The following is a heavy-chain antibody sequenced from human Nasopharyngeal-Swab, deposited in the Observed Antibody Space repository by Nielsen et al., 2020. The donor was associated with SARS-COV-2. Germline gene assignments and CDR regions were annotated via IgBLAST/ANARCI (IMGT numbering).Heavy chain of an antibody. CDR3: ARHASHIVLMVYAMGWFDT. CDR2: IYYSGST. V-gene: IGHV4-39*01. D-gene: IGHD2-8*01. J-gene: IGHJ5*02. Sequence: SETLSLTCTVSGGSISSSSYYWGWLRQPPGKGLEWIGSIYYSGSTYYNPSLKSRVTISVDTSKNQFSLKLSSVTAADTAVYYCARHASHIVLMVYAMGWFDTWGQGTLVTVSS. CDR1: GGSISSSSYY.